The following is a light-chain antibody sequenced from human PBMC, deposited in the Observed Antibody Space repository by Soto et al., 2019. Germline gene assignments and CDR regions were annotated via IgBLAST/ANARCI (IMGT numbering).Light chain of an antibody. V-gene: IGKV3-15*01. J-gene: IGKJ3*01. CDR1: QSVSSN. Sequence: EIVMTQSPATLSVSPGERATLSCRASQSVSSNLAWYQQKSGQAPRLPSYGASTRGTVIPARFSDSGSGTEYTLTVSSLQSEDFAVYDCQQYNNWPTFGTGTKVDIK. CDR3: QQYNNWPT. CDR2: GAS.